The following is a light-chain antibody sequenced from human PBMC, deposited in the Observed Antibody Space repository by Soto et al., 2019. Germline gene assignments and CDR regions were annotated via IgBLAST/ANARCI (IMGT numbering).Light chain of an antibody. J-gene: IGLJ3*02. V-gene: IGLV2-23*01. CDR1: SSDVGSYNL. Sequence: QSVLTQPASVSGSPEQSITISCTGTSSDVGSYNLVSWYQQHPGKAPKVMIYEATKRPSGVSNRFSGSKSGNTASLTISGLQAEDEAYYYCCAYAGSGTVVFGVGTKLTVL. CDR2: EAT. CDR3: CAYAGSGTVV.